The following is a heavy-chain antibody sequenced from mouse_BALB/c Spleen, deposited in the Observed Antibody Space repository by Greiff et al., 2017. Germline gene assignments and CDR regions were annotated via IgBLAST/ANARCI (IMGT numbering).Heavy chain of an antibody. CDR1: GFNIKDTY. CDR2: IDPANGNT. J-gene: IGHJ4*01. Sequence: VQLQQSGAELVKPGASVKLSCTASGFNIKDTYMHWVKQRPEQGLEWIGRIDPANGNTKYDPKFQGKATITADTSSNTAYLQLSSLTSEDTAVYYCASLDGYHYYAMDYWGQGTSVTVSS. D-gene: IGHD2-3*01. V-gene: IGHV14-3*02. CDR3: ASLDGYHYYAMDY.